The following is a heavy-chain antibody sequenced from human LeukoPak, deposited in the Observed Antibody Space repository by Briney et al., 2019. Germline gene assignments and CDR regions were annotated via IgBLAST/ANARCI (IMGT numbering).Heavy chain of an antibody. CDR2: INPNSGGT. Sequence: ASVKVSCKASGYTFTGYYMHWVRQAPGQGLEWMGWINPNSGGTNYAQKFQGRVTMTRDTSISTAYMELSRLRSDDTAVYYCARSQYPSKTNWFDPWGQGTLVTASS. J-gene: IGHJ5*02. CDR1: GYTFTGYY. D-gene: IGHD2-2*01. CDR3: ARSQYPSKTNWFDP. V-gene: IGHV1-2*02.